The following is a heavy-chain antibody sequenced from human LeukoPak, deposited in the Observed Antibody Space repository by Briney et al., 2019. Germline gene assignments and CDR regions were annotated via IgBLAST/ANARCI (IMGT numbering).Heavy chain of an antibody. CDR3: AKDRAGLYYDFWSGYPY. D-gene: IGHD3-3*01. V-gene: IGHV3-23*01. CDR2: INGSGGST. Sequence: GSLGLSFAASGFPFSSYAMSWVRPAPGKGLGGVSAINGSGGSTYYSDSVKGRFTISRDNSKNTLYLQMNSLRGEDTAVYYCAKDRAGLYYDFWSGYPYWGQGTLVTVSS. CDR1: GFPFSSYA. J-gene: IGHJ4*02.